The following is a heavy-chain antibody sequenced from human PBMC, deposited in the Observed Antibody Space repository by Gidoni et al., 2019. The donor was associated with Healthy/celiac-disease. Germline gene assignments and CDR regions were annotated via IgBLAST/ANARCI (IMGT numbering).Heavy chain of an antibody. V-gene: IGHV1-69*06. CDR3: ASGYYDSSGYPKTYFDY. Sequence: QVQLVQSGAEVKKTGSSVKVSCKASGGTFSSYAISWVRQAPGQGLEWMGGIIPIFGTANYAQKFQGRVTITADKSTSTAYMELSSLRSEDTAVYYCASGYYDSSGYPKTYFDYWGQGTLVTVSS. D-gene: IGHD3-22*01. J-gene: IGHJ4*02. CDR2: IIPIFGTA. CDR1: GGTFSSYA.